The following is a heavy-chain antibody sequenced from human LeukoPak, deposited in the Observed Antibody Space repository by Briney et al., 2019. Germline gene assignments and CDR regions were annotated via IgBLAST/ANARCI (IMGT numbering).Heavy chain of an antibody. J-gene: IGHJ2*01. D-gene: IGHD3-22*01. CDR2: INHSGST. CDR1: GGSFSGYY. CDR3: ARDKTLYYYDSTGVWYFDL. Sequence: SETLSLTCAVYGGSFSGYYWSWIRQPPGKGLEWIGEINHSGSTNYNPSLKSRVTISVDTSKNQFSLKLSSVTAADTAVYYCARDKTLYYYDSTGVWYFDLWGRGTLVTVSS. V-gene: IGHV4-34*01.